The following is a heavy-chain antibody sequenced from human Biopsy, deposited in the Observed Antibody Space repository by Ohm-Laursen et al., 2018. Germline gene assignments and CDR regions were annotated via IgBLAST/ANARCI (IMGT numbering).Heavy chain of an antibody. Sequence: SLRLSCSASGFTFSSQAMAWVRQAPGKGLEWVSGIRDSGDSAYYADSVKGRFTISRDNSRNTLYLQKNSLRAEDTAVYFCTNHYCGGITCLMNFWGQGTLVTVSS. V-gene: IGHV3-23*01. CDR1: GFTFSSQA. D-gene: IGHD2-21*01. CDR3: TNHYCGGITCLMNF. CDR2: IRDSGDSA. J-gene: IGHJ4*02.